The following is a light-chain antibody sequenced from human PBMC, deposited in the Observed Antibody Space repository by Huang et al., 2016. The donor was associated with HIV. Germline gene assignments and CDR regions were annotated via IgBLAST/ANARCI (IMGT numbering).Light chain of an antibody. V-gene: IGKV3-20*01. CDR1: QSVSSSY. Sequence: EIVLTQSPGTLSLSPGERATLSCRASQSVSSSYLAWYQQKPGQALRLLIYGTSSRATGIPDRFSGSGSGTDFTLTISRLEPEDFAVYYCQQYGTSPPYTFGRGTKLEI. J-gene: IGKJ2*01. CDR2: GTS. CDR3: QQYGTSPPYT.